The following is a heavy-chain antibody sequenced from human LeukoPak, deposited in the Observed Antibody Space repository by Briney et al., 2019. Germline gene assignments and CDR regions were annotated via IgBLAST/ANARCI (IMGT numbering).Heavy chain of an antibody. J-gene: IGHJ4*02. CDR1: GGSISSGGYY. CDR3: ARAYLPFNYFDY. V-gene: IGHV4-31*03. CDR2: IYYSGST. Sequence: SQTLSLTCTVSGGSISSGGYYWSWTRQHPGKGLEWIGYIYYSGSTYYNPSLKSRVTISVDTSKNQFSLKLSSVTAADTAVYYCARAYLPFNYFDYWGQGTLVTVSS.